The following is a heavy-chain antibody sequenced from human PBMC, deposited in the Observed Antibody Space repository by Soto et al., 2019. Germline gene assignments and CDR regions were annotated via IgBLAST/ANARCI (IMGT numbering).Heavy chain of an antibody. CDR2: ISYDGSNK. J-gene: IGHJ4*02. Sequence: QVQLVESGGGVVQPGRSLRLSCAASGFTFSSYGMHWVCQAPGKGLEWVAVISYDGSNKYYADSVKGRFTICRDNSKNTLYLQMNSLRAEYTAVYYCAKDRKVRWRYSYGFDYWVQGTLVTVSS. CDR1: GFTFSSYG. CDR3: AKDRKVRWRYSYGFDY. D-gene: IGHD5-18*01. V-gene: IGHV3-30*18.